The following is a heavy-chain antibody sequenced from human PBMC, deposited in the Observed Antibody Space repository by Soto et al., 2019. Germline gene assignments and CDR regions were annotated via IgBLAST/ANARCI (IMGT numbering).Heavy chain of an antibody. J-gene: IGHJ4*02. D-gene: IGHD2-15*01. CDR1: GGSFSGYY. V-gene: IGHV4-34*01. CDR2: INHSGSS. Sequence: SETLSLTCAVYGGSFSGYYWSWIRQSPGKGLEWIGEINHSGSSISNPSLKSRVTISVDTSKNQFSLKLRSVTAADTAAYYCARGISLIVEVHRDAPDKYYFDSWSQGTLVTVYS. CDR3: ARGISLIVEVHRDAPDKYYFDS.